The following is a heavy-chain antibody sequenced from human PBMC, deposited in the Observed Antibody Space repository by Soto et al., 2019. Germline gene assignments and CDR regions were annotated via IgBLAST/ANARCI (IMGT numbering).Heavy chain of an antibody. J-gene: IGHJ6*02. Sequence: GESLKISFKGSGYSFTSYWIGWVRQMPGKGLEWMGIIYPGDSDTRYSPSFQGQVTISADKSISTAYLQWSSLKASDTAMYYCARHSSYSPTPVYYYGMDVWGQGTTVTVSS. D-gene: IGHD4-4*01. CDR1: GYSFTSYW. CDR3: ARHSSYSPTPVYYYGMDV. V-gene: IGHV5-51*01. CDR2: IYPGDSDT.